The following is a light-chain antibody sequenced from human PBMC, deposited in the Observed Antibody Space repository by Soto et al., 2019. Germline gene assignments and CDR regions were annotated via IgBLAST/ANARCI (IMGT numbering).Light chain of an antibody. CDR2: DAS. V-gene: IGKV1-5*01. Sequence: DIQMTQSPSTLSASVGDRVTITCRASQSISSWLAWHQQKPGKAPKLLIYDASSLESGAPSRFSGSGSGTEFPLSISSLQPDDFATYYCQQYNSYPYTFGQGTKLEIK. CDR3: QQYNSYPYT. J-gene: IGKJ2*01. CDR1: QSISSW.